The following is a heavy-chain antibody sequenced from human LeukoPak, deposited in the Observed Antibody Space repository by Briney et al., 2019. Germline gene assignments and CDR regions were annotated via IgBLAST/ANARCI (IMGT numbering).Heavy chain of an antibody. D-gene: IGHD4-23*01. CDR1: GFTFNSHG. CDR2: IWYDGSNK. J-gene: IGHJ4*02. Sequence: GRSLRLSCAASGFTFNSHGMHWVRQAPGQGLEWVALIWYDGSNKYYVESVKGRFTISRDNSMSTLYLQMDSLRAEDTAVYYCARMTYGGNSGGLDYWGQGTLVTVSS. CDR3: ARMTYGGNSGGLDY. V-gene: IGHV3-33*01.